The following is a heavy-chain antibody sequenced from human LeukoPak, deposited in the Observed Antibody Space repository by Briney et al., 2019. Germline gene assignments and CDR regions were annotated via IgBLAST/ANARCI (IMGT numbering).Heavy chain of an antibody. CDR3: AKNSAFGGVYEN. D-gene: IGHD3-16*01. V-gene: IGHV3-23*01. CDR2: ISDSGHRE. J-gene: IGHJ4*02. Sequence: GGSLRLSCAASGFTFSSSAMSWVRQVSGKGLEWVSGISDSGHREYYADSVKGRLTISRDNSMNTLYLQMSRLRADDPAVYYCAKNSAFGGVYENWGQGTLVTVSS. CDR1: GFTFSSSA.